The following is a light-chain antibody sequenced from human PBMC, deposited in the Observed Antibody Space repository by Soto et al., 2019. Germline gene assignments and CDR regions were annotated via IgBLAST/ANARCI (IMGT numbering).Light chain of an antibody. CDR1: QSISSY. V-gene: IGKV1-39*01. J-gene: IGKJ3*01. CDR3: QQSYRTPPT. CDR2: AAS. Sequence: DIQMTQSPSSLSASIGDRVTITCRASQSISSYLNWYQQKPGKAPKLLIYAASSLQSGVPSRFSGSGSGTDFTLTISSLQPEYFATYYCQQSYRTPPTFGPGTKVDIK.